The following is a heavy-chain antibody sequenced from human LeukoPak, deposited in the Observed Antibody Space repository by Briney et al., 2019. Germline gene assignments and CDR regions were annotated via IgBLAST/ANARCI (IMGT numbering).Heavy chain of an antibody. CDR1: GGSISSYY. CDR3: ARVSCSSTSCHYYFDY. Sequence: SETLSLTCTVSGGSISSYYWSWIRQPPGKGLEWIGYIYYSGSTNYNPSLKSRVTISVDTSKNQFCLKLSSVTAADTAVYYCARVSCSSTSCHYYFDYWGQGTLVTVSS. D-gene: IGHD2-2*01. V-gene: IGHV4-59*01. CDR2: IYYSGST. J-gene: IGHJ4*02.